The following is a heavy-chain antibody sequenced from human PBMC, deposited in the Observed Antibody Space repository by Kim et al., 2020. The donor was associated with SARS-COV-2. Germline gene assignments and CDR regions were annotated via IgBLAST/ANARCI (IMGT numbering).Heavy chain of an antibody. CDR1: GFTFHTYA. D-gene: IGHD4-17*01. J-gene: IGHJ4*02. Sequence: GGSLRLSCAASGFTFHTYAMSWVRQAPGKGPEWVSGIVDSGRTTYYSDSVKGRFSISRDNSKNTLYLQMNSLRAEDTAIYFCAKDRPWEYGDYRFWGQGTLVTVSS. V-gene: IGHV3-23*01. CDR3: AKDRPWEYGDYRF. CDR2: IVDSGRTT.